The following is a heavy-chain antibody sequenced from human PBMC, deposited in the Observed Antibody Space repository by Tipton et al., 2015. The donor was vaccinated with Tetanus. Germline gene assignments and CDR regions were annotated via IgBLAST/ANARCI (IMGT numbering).Heavy chain of an antibody. CDR3: ASPKQLELGTYYYYGMDV. CDR2: ISAYNGNT. J-gene: IGHJ6*02. D-gene: IGHD1-1*01. Sequence: QLVQSGAEVKKPGASVKVSCKASGYTFTSYGISWVRQAPGQGLEWMGWISAYNGNTNYAQKLQGRVTMTTDTSTSTAYMELSSLRSEDTAVYYCASPKQLELGTYYYYGMDVWGQGTTVTVSS. V-gene: IGHV1-18*01. CDR1: GYTFTSYG.